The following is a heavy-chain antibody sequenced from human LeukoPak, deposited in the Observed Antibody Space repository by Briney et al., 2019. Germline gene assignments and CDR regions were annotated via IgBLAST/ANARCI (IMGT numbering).Heavy chain of an antibody. D-gene: IGHD2-15*01. V-gene: IGHV3-23*01. CDR1: GFTFSRYA. J-gene: IGHJ4*02. Sequence: GGSLRLSCAASGFTFSRYAMSWVRQAPGKGLEWVSTTSGRGYSTYYADSVKGRFTISRDNSKNTLDLQMNSLRAEDTALYYCAKDGEYCSGGSCYSDSWGQGTLVTVSS. CDR2: TSGRGYST. CDR3: AKDGEYCSGGSCYSDS.